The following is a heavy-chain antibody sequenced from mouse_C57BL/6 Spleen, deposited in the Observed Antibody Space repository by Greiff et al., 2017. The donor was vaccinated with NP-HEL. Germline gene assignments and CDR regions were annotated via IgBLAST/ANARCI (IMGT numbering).Heavy chain of an antibody. J-gene: IGHJ2*01. CDR3: TRYGPYYFDY. CDR1: GYTFTDHT. CDR2: IYPRDGGT. Sequence: VQLQQSDAELVKPGASVKISCKVSGYTFTDHTVHWMKQRPEQGLEWIGCIYPRDGGTKYNEKFKGKATLTADKSSSTAYMQLNSLTSEDSAVYCCTRYGPYYFDYWGQGTTLTVSS. V-gene: IGHV1-78*01. D-gene: IGHD1-1*01.